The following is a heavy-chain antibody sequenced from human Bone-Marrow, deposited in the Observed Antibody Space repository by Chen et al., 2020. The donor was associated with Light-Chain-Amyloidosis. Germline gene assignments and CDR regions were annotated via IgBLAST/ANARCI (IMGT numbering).Heavy chain of an antibody. D-gene: IGHD2-15*01. CDR1: GFTFSNAW. CDR2: ISRSSSHI. J-gene: IGHJ4*02. Sequence: EVQLVESGGGLVKPGGSLRLSCAASGFTFSNAWMSWVRQAPGKGLEWVSSISRSSSHIYYADSMRGRFTISRDNAKNSLYLQMNNLRAEDTAVYYCVRDLVGGEDYWGQGTRVTVSS. V-gene: IGHV3-21*01. CDR3: VRDLVGGEDY.